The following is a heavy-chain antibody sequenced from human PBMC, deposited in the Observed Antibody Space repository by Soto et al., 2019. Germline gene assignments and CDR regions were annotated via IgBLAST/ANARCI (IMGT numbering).Heavy chain of an antibody. Sequence: ASVKVSCKASGCTFTGYYMHWVRQAPGQGLEWMGWINPNSGGTNYEQKFQGRVTMTRDTSISTAYMELSRLRSDDTAVYYCARGLDYYDSSVYFTTYYFDFWGQGALVTVSS. D-gene: IGHD3-22*01. CDR3: ARGLDYYDSSVYFTTYYFDF. V-gene: IGHV1-2*02. CDR2: INPNSGGT. CDR1: GCTFTGYY. J-gene: IGHJ4*02.